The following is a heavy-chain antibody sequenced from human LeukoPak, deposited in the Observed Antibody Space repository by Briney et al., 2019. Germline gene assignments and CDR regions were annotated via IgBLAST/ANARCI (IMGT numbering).Heavy chain of an antibody. Sequence: GGSLRLSCAASGFDFARYAMSWIRQAPGKGLEWVSYISSSGSTIYYADSVKGRFTISRDNAKNSLYLQMNSLRAEDTAVYYCARDAGSRGSGYFDLWGRGTLVTVSS. V-gene: IGHV3-11*04. CDR2: ISSSGSTI. CDR1: GFDFARYA. CDR3: ARDAGSRGSGYFDL. D-gene: IGHD1-26*01. J-gene: IGHJ2*01.